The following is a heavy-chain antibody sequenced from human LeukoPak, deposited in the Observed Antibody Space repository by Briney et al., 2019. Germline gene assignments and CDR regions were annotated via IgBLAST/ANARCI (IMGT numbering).Heavy chain of an antibody. CDR2: ISYDGSNK. CDR3: AKDRNSDY. J-gene: IGHJ4*02. CDR1: GFTFSSYG. V-gene: IGHV3-30*18. Sequence: GGSLRLSCAASGFTFSSYGMHWVRQAPGKGLEWVAVISYDGSNKYYADSVKGRFTISRDNSKNTLYLQMNSLRAEDTAVYYCAKDRNSDYWGQGTLVTVSS.